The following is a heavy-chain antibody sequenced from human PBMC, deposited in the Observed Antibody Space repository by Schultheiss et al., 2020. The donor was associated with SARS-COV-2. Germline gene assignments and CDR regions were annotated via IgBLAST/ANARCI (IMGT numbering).Heavy chain of an antibody. CDR3: ARDQGYCSSTSCYSGAFDL. Sequence: GGSLRLSCAASGFTFSSYAMSWVRQAPGKGLEWVSAISGSGSSTYYADSVKGRFTISRDNSKNTLYLQMNSLRAEDTAVYYCARDQGYCSSTSCYSGAFDLWGQGTMVTVSS. CDR1: GFTFSSYA. J-gene: IGHJ3*01. V-gene: IGHV3-23*01. CDR2: ISGSGSST. D-gene: IGHD2-2*02.